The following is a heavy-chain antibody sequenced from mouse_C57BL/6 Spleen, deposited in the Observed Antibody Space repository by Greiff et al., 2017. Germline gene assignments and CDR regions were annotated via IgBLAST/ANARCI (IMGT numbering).Heavy chain of an antibody. J-gene: IGHJ4*01. V-gene: IGHV1-82*01. CDR3: AIDGSSPYAMDY. D-gene: IGHD1-1*01. CDR1: GYAFSSSW. Sequence: QVQLQQSGPELVKPGASVKISCKASGYAFSSSWMNWVKQRPGKGLEWIGRIYPGDGDTNYNGKFKGKATLTADKSSSTAYMQLSSLTSEDSAVYFCAIDGSSPYAMDYWGQGTSVTVSS. CDR2: IYPGDGDT.